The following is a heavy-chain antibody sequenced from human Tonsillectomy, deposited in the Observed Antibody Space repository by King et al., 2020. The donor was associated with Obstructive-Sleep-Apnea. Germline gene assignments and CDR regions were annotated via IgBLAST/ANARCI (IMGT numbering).Heavy chain of an antibody. J-gene: IGHJ4*02. CDR2: INYSGRT. CDR1: GETFSGYY. D-gene: IGHD5-24*01. Sequence: QRQKGGGGVVKPSETMSRTGEVSGETFSGYYWNWIGQPPGKGLEWSGEINYSGRTNYNPSLKSRVTISIDMPKTQFSLKMNPLTAADTAVYYCARGGRWLPGHYFDYWSQGNLVTVSS. V-gene: IGHV4-34*01. CDR3: ARGGRWLPGHYFDY.